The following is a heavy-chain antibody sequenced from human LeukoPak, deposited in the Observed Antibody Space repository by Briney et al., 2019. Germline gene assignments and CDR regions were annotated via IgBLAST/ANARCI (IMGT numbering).Heavy chain of an antibody. Sequence: GASVTVSFKTSGYRFTAYPLHWVRQAPGQGLEWLGWMNPHSGETNNAQKFQGRVTMTRDTSISVAYMQLSSLRSDDTAVYYCARGMDAEAFQNWGQGTLVTVSS. CDR3: ARGMDAEAFQN. V-gene: IGHV1-2*02. D-gene: IGHD2-2*03. CDR2: MNPHSGET. J-gene: IGHJ1*01. CDR1: GYRFTAYP.